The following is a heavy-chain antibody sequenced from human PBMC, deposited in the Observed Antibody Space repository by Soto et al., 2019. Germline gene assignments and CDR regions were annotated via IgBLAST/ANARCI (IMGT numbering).Heavy chain of an antibody. CDR1: GGTFSSYA. J-gene: IGHJ3*02. CDR2: IIPIFGTA. CDR3: ARGSSSRTLGAFDI. V-gene: IGHV1-69*13. D-gene: IGHD6-13*01. Sequence: SVKVSCKASGGTFSSYAISWVRQAPGQGLEWMGGIIPIFGTANYAQKFQGRVTITADESTSTAYMELSSLRSEDTAVYYCARGSSSRTLGAFDIWGQGTMVTVSS.